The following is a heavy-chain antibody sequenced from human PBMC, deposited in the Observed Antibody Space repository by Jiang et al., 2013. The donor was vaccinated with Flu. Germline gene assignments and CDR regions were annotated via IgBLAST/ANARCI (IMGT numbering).Heavy chain of an antibody. CDR2: IIPILGIA. D-gene: IGHD6-6*01. Sequence: GAEVKKPGSSVKVSCKASGGTFSSYTISWVRQAPGQGLEWMGRIIPILGIANYAQKFQGRVTITADKSTSTAYMELSSLRSEDTAVYYCAREGWDSSSPYFDYWGQGTLGPPSPQ. CDR3: AREGWDSSSPYFDY. V-gene: IGHV1-69*04. CDR1: GGTFSSYT. J-gene: IGHJ4*02.